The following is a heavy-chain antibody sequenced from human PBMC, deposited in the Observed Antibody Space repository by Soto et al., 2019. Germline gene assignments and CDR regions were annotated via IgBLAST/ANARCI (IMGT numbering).Heavy chain of an antibody. V-gene: IGHV1-3*01. CDR1: GYASVSYA. J-gene: IGHJ4*02. CDR2: INAGVDGT. CDR3: AREVTGITSFDY. Sequence: QVQLVQSGPEMMQPGASVKISCKPSGYASVSYAMHWVRQVHGQVYEWLGWINAGVDGTMYSERVPGRVQITTHTSGHTLYLELHALTSEDTAGYYCAREVTGITSFDYRGQGTLVIVSS. D-gene: IGHD1-20*01.